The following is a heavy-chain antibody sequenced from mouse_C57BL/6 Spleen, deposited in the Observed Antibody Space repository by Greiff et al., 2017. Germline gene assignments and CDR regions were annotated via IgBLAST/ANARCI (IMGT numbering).Heavy chain of an antibody. Sequence: VQLQQSGAELVMPGASVKLSCKASGYTFTSYWMHWVKQRPGQGLEWIGEIDPSDSYTNYNQKFKGKSTLTVDKSSSTAYMQLSSLTSEDSAVYYCAIKEITTVVDYWGQGTTLTVSS. J-gene: IGHJ2*01. CDR2: IDPSDSYT. D-gene: IGHD1-1*01. CDR3: AIKEITTVVDY. V-gene: IGHV1-69*01. CDR1: GYTFTSYW.